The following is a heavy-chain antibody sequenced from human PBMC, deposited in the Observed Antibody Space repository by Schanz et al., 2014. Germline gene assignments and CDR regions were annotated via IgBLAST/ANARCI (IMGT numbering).Heavy chain of an antibody. CDR1: GFTFSTYA. Sequence: EVQLLESGGALVQPGGSLRLSCSASGFTFSTYAMSWVRQAPGKGLEWVSDISDSGDSTHYADSVKGRFTISRDNAKKSLYLRMNSLRAEDTAVYYCARPSDSSWYMDVWGKGTTVIVSS. D-gene: IGHD2-21*02. CDR2: ISDSGDST. J-gene: IGHJ6*03. V-gene: IGHV3-48*04. CDR3: ARPSDSSWYMDV.